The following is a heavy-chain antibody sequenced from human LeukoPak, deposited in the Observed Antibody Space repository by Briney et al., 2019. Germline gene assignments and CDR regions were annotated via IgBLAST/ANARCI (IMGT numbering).Heavy chain of an antibody. CDR1: GGSISNYY. D-gene: IGHD6-19*01. J-gene: IGHJ6*03. V-gene: IGHV4-59*01. CDR2: IYYTGST. CDR3: ARAPGSAYYPYYYMDV. Sequence: PSETLSLTCTVSGGSISNYYWSWMRQPPGKGLEWIGYIYYTGSTNYNHSLKSRVTISVDTSKNQFSLNLNSVTAADTAEYYCARAPGSAYYPYYYMDVWGKGTTVTVSS.